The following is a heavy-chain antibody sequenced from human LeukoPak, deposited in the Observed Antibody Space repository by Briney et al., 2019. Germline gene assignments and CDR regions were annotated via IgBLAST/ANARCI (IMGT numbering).Heavy chain of an antibody. CDR1: GFTFSSYA. Sequence: GSLRLSCAASGFTFSSYAMSWVRQAPGKGLEWIGSIYYSGSSYYNPSLKSRVTISVDTSKNQFSLNLRSVTAADTAVYYCARLQGSGSPPFDYWGQGTLVTVSS. CDR3: ARLQGSGSPPFDY. V-gene: IGHV4-39*01. CDR2: IYYSGSS. J-gene: IGHJ4*02. D-gene: IGHD3-10*01.